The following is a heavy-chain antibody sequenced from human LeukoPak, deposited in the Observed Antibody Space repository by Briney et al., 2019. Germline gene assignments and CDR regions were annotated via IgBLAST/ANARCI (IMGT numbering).Heavy chain of an antibody. CDR1: GFTFSSYS. J-gene: IGHJ4*02. D-gene: IGHD2-2*02. CDR3: AKGGEYCSSTSCYTTLEY. Sequence: PGGSLRLSCAASGFTFSSYSMNWVRQAPGKGLEWVSSISSSSSYIYYADSVKGRFTISRDNAKNSLYLQMNSLRAEDTAVYYCAKGGEYCSSTSCYTTLEYWGQGTLVTVSS. CDR2: ISSSSSYI. V-gene: IGHV3-21*04.